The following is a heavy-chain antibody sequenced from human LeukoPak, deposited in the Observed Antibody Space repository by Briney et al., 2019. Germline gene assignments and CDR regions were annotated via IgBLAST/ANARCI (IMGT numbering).Heavy chain of an antibody. CDR1: GFTFSSYA. CDR3: ARDGSTTLVIFDY. CDR2: ISYDGSNK. Sequence: GGSLRLSCAASGFTFSSYAMHWVRQAPGKGLEGVAVISYDGSNKYYADSVKDRFTISRDNSKNTLYLQMNSLRAEDTAVYYCARDGSTTLVIFDYWGQGTLVTVSS. V-gene: IGHV3-30-3*01. J-gene: IGHJ4*02. D-gene: IGHD4-23*01.